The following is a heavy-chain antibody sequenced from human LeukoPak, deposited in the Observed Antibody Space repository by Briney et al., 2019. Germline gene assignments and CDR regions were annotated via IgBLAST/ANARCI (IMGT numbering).Heavy chain of an antibody. Sequence: ASVKVSCKASGYTFTGYYIHWVRQAPGQGLEWMGWINPTSGDTNYVQKFQGRVTMTRGTSISTTYMELSTLRSDDTAVYYCAKDNRYYYDTSGLRGIDYWGQGTLVTVSS. V-gene: IGHV1-2*02. CDR1: GYTFTGYY. CDR3: AKDNRYYYDTSGLRGIDY. CDR2: INPTSGDT. D-gene: IGHD3-22*01. J-gene: IGHJ4*02.